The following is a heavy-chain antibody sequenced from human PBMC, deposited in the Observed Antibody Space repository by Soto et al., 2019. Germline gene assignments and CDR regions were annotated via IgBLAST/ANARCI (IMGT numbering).Heavy chain of an antibody. J-gene: IGHJ6*03. D-gene: IGHD3-10*01. Sequence: QVQLQQWGAGLLKPSETLSLTCAVYGGSFSGYYWSWIRQPPGKGLEWIGEINNSGSTNYNPSLKSRVTLSLDTSKNQFSPKLSSVTAADTAVYYCARGGVFAGSGDYYYYYYYMDVWGKGTTVTVSS. V-gene: IGHV4-34*01. CDR3: ARGGVFAGSGDYYYYYYYMDV. CDR2: INNSGST. CDR1: GGSFSGYY.